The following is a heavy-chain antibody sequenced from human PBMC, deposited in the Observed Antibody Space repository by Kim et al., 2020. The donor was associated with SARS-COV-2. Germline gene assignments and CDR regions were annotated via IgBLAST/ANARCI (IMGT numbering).Heavy chain of an antibody. J-gene: IGHJ6*02. V-gene: IGHV1-69*01. Sequence: FQGRVTMTADESTSTAYMELSSLRSEDTAVYYCARGKMYQLLLGYYGMDVWGQGTTVTVSS. D-gene: IGHD2-2*01. CDR3: ARGKMYQLLLGYYGMDV.